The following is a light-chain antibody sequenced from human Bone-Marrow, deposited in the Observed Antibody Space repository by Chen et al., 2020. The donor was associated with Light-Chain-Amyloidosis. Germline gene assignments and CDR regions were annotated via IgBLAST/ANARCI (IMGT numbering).Light chain of an antibody. CDR1: NIGPTS. Sequence: SYVLTQPSSVSVAPGQTATIACGGNNIGPTSVHWYQQTPGQAPLLDVYDDSDRPSGIPERLSGSNSGTTATLTISRVEAGDEADYYCQVWDRSSDRPVFGGGTKLTVL. CDR3: QVWDRSSDRPV. J-gene: IGLJ3*02. CDR2: DDS. V-gene: IGLV3-21*02.